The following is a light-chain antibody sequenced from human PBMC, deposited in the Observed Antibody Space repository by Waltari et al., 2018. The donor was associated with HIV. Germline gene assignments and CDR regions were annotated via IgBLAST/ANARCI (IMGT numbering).Light chain of an antibody. V-gene: IGKV1-12*01. CDR1: QGIAGW. J-gene: IGKJ4*01. Sequence: DILITKSPSSVSASVGDSFTITCRASQGIAGWLPWYKQKPGKAPKLLIYAASSLASGVPSRFSGSGSGTDFSLTISSLQPEDCAAYYCQQANSFPLSFGGGTKVEIK. CDR2: AAS. CDR3: QQANSFPLS.